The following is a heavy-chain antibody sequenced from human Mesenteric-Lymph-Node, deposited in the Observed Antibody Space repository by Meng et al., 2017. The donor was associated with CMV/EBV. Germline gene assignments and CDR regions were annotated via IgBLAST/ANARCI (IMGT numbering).Heavy chain of an antibody. Sequence: SETLSLTCAVYGASSSAYYWSWIRQPPGKGLEWIGEINHSGSTNYNPSLKSRVTISVDTSKHQFSLKLSSVTAADTAVYYCARPADSWGQGTLVTVSS. CDR2: INHSGST. CDR3: ARPADS. V-gene: IGHV4-34*01. J-gene: IGHJ4*02. CDR1: GASSSAYY.